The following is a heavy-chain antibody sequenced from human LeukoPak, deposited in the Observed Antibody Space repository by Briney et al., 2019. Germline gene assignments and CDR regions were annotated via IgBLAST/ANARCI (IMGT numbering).Heavy chain of an antibody. V-gene: IGHV4-39*07. Sequence: PSETLSLTCTVSGVSIISSNSYWGWIRQPPGKGLEWIGSIYSSGSTYYNPSLKSRVIIMIDTPKNHFSLTLSSVTAADTAVYYCARSDGYGLVGIWGQGTMVTISS. CDR1: GVSIISSNSY. CDR2: IYSSGST. J-gene: IGHJ3*02. CDR3: ARSDGYGLVGI. D-gene: IGHD5-18*01.